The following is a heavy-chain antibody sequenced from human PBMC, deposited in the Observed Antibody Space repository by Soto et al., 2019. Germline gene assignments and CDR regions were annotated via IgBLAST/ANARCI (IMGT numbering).Heavy chain of an antibody. D-gene: IGHD3-22*01. V-gene: IGHV3-7*03. J-gene: IGHJ3*02. CDR2: INQDGREK. Sequence: GGSLRLSCTASGFTFSSYWMTWVRHAPGKGLEWVANINQDGREKDYVDSVKGRFTISRDNAKNSLYLQMNSLRAEDTAVYYCASAVLVVIGLDAFDIWGQGTMVTVSS. CDR3: ASAVLVVIGLDAFDI. CDR1: GFTFSSYW.